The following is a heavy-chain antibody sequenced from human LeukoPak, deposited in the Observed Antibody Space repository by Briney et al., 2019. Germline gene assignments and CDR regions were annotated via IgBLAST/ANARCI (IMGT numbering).Heavy chain of an antibody. CDR1: GYTFTGYY. V-gene: IGHV1-2*02. D-gene: IGHD4-17*01. CDR2: INPNSGGT. Sequence: ASVKVSCKASGYTFTGYYMNWVRQAPGQGLEWMGWINPNSGGTNYAQKFQGRVTINRDTSISTAYMELSRLRSDDTAVYYCAREGDYGDYGDYWGQGTLVTVSS. CDR3: AREGDYGDYGDY. J-gene: IGHJ4*02.